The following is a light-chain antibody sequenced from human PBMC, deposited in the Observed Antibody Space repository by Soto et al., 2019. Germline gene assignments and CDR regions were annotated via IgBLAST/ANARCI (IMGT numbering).Light chain of an antibody. CDR2: EVS. CDR3: SSYAGSNNVI. V-gene: IGLV2-8*01. CDR1: SSDVGGYDY. J-gene: IGLJ2*01. Sequence: QSALTQPPSASGSPGQSVTISCTGTSSDVGGYDYVSRYQQHPGKAPKLMIHEVSKRPSGVPDRFSGSKSGNTASLTVSGLQAEDEADYYCSSYAGSNNVILGGGTQLTVL.